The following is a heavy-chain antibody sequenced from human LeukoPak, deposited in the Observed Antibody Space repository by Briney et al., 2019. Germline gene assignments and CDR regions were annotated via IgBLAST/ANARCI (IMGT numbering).Heavy chain of an antibody. V-gene: IGHV1-69*05. D-gene: IGHD4-17*01. CDR2: IIPLFGTP. CDR3: ARERTTETTWGYFDY. CDR1: GGSFTDYA. Sequence: GSSVKVSCKASGGSFTDYAFSWVRQVPGQGLEWMGGIIPLFGTPIYAQQFQGRFTISTDESASTAYMELSGLTSEDTAVYYCARERTTETTWGYFDYWGQGTLVTVSS. J-gene: IGHJ4*02.